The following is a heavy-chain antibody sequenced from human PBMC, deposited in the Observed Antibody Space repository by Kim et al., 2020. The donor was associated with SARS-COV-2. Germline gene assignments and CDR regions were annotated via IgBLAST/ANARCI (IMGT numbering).Heavy chain of an antibody. CDR2: ISYDGSNK. CDR3: ARGVVPAAMPAPGLDY. D-gene: IGHD2-2*01. Sequence: GGSLRLSCAASGFTFSSYDMHWVRQAPGKGLEWVAVISYDGSNKYYADSVKGRFTISRDNSKNTLYLQMNSLRAEDTAVYYCARGVVPAAMPAPGLDYWGQGTLVTVSS. J-gene: IGHJ4*02. CDR1: GFTFSSYD. V-gene: IGHV3-33*05.